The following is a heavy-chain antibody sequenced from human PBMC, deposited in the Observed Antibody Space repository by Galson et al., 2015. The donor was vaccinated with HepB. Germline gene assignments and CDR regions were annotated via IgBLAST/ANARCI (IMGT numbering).Heavy chain of an antibody. CDR2: ISYDGSNK. D-gene: IGHD3-22*01. Sequence: SLRLSCAASGFTFSSYAMHWVRQAPGKGLEWVAVISYDGSNKYYADSVKGRFTISRDNSKNTLYLQMNSLRAEDTAVYYCASKPESPYDSLYWGQGTLVTVSS. J-gene: IGHJ4*02. CDR1: GFTFSSYA. V-gene: IGHV3-30-3*01. CDR3: ASKPESPYDSLY.